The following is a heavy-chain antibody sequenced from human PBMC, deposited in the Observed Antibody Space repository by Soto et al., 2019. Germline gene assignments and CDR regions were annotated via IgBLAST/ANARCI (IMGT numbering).Heavy chain of an antibody. CDR3: ARDSLPPQSCSGSTCYLFDS. D-gene: IGHD2-15*01. Sequence: GGSLRLSCAASGFTFSTYSMNWVRQAPGKGLEWVSSITSGSSYIYYADSVKGRFTISRDNAKNSLYLQMNSLRAEDTAVYYCARDSLPPQSCSGSTCYLFDSWGQGTLVTVSS. V-gene: IGHV3-21*01. CDR2: ITSGSSYI. CDR1: GFTFSTYS. J-gene: IGHJ4*02.